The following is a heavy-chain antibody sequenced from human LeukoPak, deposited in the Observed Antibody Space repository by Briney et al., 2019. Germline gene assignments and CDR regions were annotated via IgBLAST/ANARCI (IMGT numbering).Heavy chain of an antibody. J-gene: IGHJ4*02. Sequence: GGSLRLSCAASGFTFSNYAMHWVRQAPGKGLEWVSVISYEGSKKYYADPVKGRFTMSRDNSKNTVHLEMNSLRNEETAVYYCAKVRAEATRRSLDYLGQGNLVTVSS. CDR2: ISYEGSKK. D-gene: IGHD1-26*01. V-gene: IGHV3-30-3*01. CDR1: GFTFSNYA. CDR3: AKVRAEATRRSLDY.